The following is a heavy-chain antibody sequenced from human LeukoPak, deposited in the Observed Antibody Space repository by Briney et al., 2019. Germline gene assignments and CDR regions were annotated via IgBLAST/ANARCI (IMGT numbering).Heavy chain of an antibody. D-gene: IGHD6-19*01. CDR1: GGSISSYY. CDR3: ARGYSSGWLT. CDR2: IYYGGST. J-gene: IGHJ5*02. V-gene: IGHV4-59*01. Sequence: SETLSLTCTVSGGSISSYYWSWIRQPPGKGLEWIGYIYYGGSTNYNPSLKSRVTISVDTSKNQFSLKLSSVTAADTAVYYCARGYSSGWLTWGQGTLVTVSS.